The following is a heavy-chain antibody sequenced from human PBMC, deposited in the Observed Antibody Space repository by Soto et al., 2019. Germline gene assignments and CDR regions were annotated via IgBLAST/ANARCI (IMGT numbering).Heavy chain of an antibody. V-gene: IGHV5-10-1*01. CDR3: SNLGYMFGSIDIFEI. D-gene: IGHD3-3*02. Sequence: GGSLKISCQGSGYTFRDYRISWVRQMPGEGLEWMATIDPSDSYTTYSPSFQGHVTISADKSISTAFLRCTSLKSSDTAFYSCSNLGYMFGSIDIFEIGRQGTLVTV. CDR2: IDPSDSYT. CDR1: GYTFRDYR. J-gene: IGHJ3*02.